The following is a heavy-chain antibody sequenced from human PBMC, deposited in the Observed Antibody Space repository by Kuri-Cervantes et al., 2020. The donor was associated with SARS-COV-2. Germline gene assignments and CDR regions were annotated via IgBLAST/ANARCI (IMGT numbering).Heavy chain of an antibody. D-gene: IGHD3-22*01. J-gene: IGHJ3*02. CDR2: ISSSSSYI. V-gene: IGHV3-21*01. CDR3: ASESDSSGYYDAFDI. CDR1: GFAFDDYA. Sequence: GGSLRLSCAASGFAFDDYAMHWVRQAPGKGLEWVSSISSSSSYIYYADSVKGRFTISRDNAKNSLYLQMNSLRAEDTAVYYCASESDSSGYYDAFDIWGQGTMVTVSS.